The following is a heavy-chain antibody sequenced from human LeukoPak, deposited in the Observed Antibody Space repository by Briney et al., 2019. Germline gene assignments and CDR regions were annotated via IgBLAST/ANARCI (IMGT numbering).Heavy chain of an antibody. CDR3: ARGNQWLGIIDY. CDR1: GGSISSYY. Sequence: SETLSLTCTVSGGSISSYYWSWIRQPPGKGLEWIGEINHSGSTNYNPSLKSRVTMSVDTSKNQFSLKLSSVTAADTAVYYCARGNQWLGIIDYWGQGTLVTVSS. CDR2: INHSGST. J-gene: IGHJ4*02. V-gene: IGHV4-34*01. D-gene: IGHD6-19*01.